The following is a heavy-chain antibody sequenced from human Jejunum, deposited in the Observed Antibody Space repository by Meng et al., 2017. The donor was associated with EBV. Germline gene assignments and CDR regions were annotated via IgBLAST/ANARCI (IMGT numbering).Heavy chain of an antibody. Sequence: VKLWESGGGFVQAGGYLRLSCATSGFTFNSHTLSWFRKAPGKWLEWVSAITDSGGSTYYTDSVKGRFTISRDNSKNTLYLQMNSLRAGDTAVYYCAKLTRAWGQGTLVTVSS. J-gene: IGHJ5*02. V-gene: IGHV3-23*01. CDR3: AKLTRA. CDR1: GFTFNSHT. CDR2: ITDSGGST.